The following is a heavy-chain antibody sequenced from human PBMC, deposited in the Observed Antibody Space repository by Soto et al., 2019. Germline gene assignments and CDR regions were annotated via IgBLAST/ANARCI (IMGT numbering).Heavy chain of an antibody. Sequence: PGGSLRLSCAASGFTFSSYAMSWVRQAPGKGLEWVSAISGSGGSTYYADSVKGRFTISRDNSKNTLYLQMNSPRAEDTAVYYCAKDRSRFLEWLPRYYFDYWGQGTLVTVSS. CDR3: AKDRSRFLEWLPRYYFDY. V-gene: IGHV3-23*01. D-gene: IGHD3-3*01. CDR2: ISGSGGST. J-gene: IGHJ4*02. CDR1: GFTFSSYA.